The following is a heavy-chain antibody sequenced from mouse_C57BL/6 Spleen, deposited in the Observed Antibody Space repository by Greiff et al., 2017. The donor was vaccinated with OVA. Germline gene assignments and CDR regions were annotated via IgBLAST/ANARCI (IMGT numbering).Heavy chain of an antibody. CDR1: GYTFTSYW. CDR2: IYPSDSET. V-gene: IGHV1-61*01. CDR3: ARSDWAYYFDY. D-gene: IGHD4-1*01. J-gene: IGHJ2*01. Sequence: QVQLKQPGAELVRPGSSVKLSCKASGYTFTSYWMDWVKQRPGQGLEWIGNIYPSDSETHYNQKFKDKATLTVDKSSSTAYMQLSSLTSEDSAVYYCARSDWAYYFDYWGQGTTLTVSS.